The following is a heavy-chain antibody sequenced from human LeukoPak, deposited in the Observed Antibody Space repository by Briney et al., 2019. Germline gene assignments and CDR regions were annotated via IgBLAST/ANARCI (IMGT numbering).Heavy chain of an antibody. CDR3: AGSAGN. J-gene: IGHJ4*02. CDR1: GGSFSGYY. D-gene: IGHD6-25*01. V-gene: IGHV4-34*01. Sequence: SSETLSLACAVYGGSFSGYYWSWIRQPPGKGLEWIGEINHSGSTNYNPSLKSRVTISVDTSKNQFSLKLSSVTAADTAVYYCAGSAGNWGQGTLVTVSS. CDR2: INHSGST.